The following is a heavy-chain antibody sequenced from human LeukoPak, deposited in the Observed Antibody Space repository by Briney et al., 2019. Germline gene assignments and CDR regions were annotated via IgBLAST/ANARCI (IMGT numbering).Heavy chain of an antibody. J-gene: IGHJ4*02. CDR1: VYTFTGYY. V-gene: IGHV1-2*06. CDR2: INPSSGGT. CDR3: ARGPSGSDY. D-gene: IGHD3-10*01. Sequence: ASVKVSCKVSVYTFTGYYLRWVRQAHGQGLEWMGRINPSSGGTNYAQKFQGRVTMTRDTSINTAYMDLSSLRSDDTAVYYCARGPSGSDYWGQGTLVTVSS.